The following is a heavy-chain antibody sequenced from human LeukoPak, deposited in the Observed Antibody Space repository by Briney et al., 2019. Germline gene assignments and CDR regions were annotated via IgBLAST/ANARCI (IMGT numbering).Heavy chain of an antibody. CDR3: ARDFRGGYDFWSGYYTPYYFDY. CDR1: GGSLSDYY. CDR2: ISHRGRT. D-gene: IGHD3-3*01. V-gene: IGHV4-34*01. Sequence: SETLSLTCAVYGGSLSDYYWSWIRQSPGKGLEWIGEISHRGRTYYNLSLKSRVTISVDTSKNQFSLKLSSVTAADTAVYYCARDFRGGYDFWSGYYTPYYFDYWGQGTLVTVSS. J-gene: IGHJ4*02.